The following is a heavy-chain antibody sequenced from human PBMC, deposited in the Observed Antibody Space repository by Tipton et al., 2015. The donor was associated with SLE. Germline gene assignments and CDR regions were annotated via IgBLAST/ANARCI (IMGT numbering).Heavy chain of an antibody. D-gene: IGHD4-17*01. J-gene: IGHJ4*02. Sequence: GSLRLSCAASGFTFSSYSMSWVRQAPGKGLEWVSAISGSGGTTNYADSVKGRFTISRDNSKNTLYLQMNSLRAEDTAVYYCAGMTPVTRYYFDYWGQGTLVTVSS. CDR1: GFTFSSYS. V-gene: IGHV3-23*01. CDR3: AGMTPVTRYYFDY. CDR2: ISGSGGTT.